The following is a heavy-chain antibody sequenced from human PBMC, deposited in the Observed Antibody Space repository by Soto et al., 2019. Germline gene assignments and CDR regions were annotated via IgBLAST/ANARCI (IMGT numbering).Heavy chain of an antibody. V-gene: IGHV3-64*04. CDR1: GFTFSSYA. Sequence: GGSLRLSCAASGFTFSSYAMHWVRQAPGKGLEYVSAISSHGGSTYYAASVKGRFTISRDDSKNTAYLQMNSLKTEDTAVYYCTRHGHPFLGYCSGGSCYSNYYYYGMDVWGQGTTVTVSS. CDR3: TRHGHPFLGYCSGGSCYSNYYYYGMDV. CDR2: ISSHGGST. J-gene: IGHJ6*02. D-gene: IGHD2-15*01.